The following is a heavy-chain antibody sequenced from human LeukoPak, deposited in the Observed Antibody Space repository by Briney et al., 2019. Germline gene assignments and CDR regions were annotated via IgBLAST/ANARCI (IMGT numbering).Heavy chain of an antibody. CDR2: IRYDGSNK. D-gene: IGHD1-7*01. CDR3: AKDLRRYNWNSYFDY. CDR1: GFTFSSYG. V-gene: IGHV3-30*02. Sequence: PGGSLRLSCAASGFTFSSYGMHWVRQAPGKGLEWVAFIRYDGSNKYYADSVKGRFTISRDNSKNTLYLQMNSLRAEDTAVYYCAKDLRRYNWNSYFDYWGQGTLVTVSS. J-gene: IGHJ4*02.